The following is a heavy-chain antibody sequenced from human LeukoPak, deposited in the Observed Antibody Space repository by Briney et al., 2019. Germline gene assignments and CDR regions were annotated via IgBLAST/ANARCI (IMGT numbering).Heavy chain of an antibody. CDR1: GYVFTHYW. D-gene: IGHD3-10*01. J-gene: IGHJ4*02. CDR2: IYPAASDT. CDR3: ARQSRDGSKTRGYYFDF. Sequence: GASLKISCKASGYVFTHYWIGWARQMPGKGLESMGIIYPAASDTTYSPSFRGQVTISADKSISTVYLHWSSLKASDTAMYYCARQSRDGSKTRGYYFDFWGQGTLVTVSS. V-gene: IGHV5-51*01.